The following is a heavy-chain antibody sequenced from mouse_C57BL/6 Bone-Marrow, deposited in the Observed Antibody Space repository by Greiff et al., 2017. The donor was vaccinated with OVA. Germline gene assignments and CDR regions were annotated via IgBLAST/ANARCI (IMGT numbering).Heavy chain of an antibody. V-gene: IGHV14-4*01. J-gene: IGHJ2*01. Sequence: EVPLQQSGAELVRPVASVKLSCTAPGFNITVDFMHWVKPRPEPGLEWIGWIDPENGDTEYASKFQGKATITADTSSNTAYLQLSSLTSEDTAVYYCTSYGNFDYWGQGTTLTVSS. CDR3: TSYGNFDY. CDR2: IDPENGDT. D-gene: IGHD2-1*01. CDR1: GFNITVDF.